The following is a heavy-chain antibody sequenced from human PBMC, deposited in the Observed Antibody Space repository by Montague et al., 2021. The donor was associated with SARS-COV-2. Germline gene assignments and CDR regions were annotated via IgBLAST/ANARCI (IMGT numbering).Heavy chain of an antibody. CDR1: SGSISSYY. J-gene: IGHJ3*02. D-gene: IGHD6-13*01. CDR3: ARGAGYSSSWYLAFEI. V-gene: IGHV4-59*01. CDR2: IYYSGST. Sequence: SETLSLTCTVSSGSISSYYWSWIRQPPGKGLEWIVYIYYSGSTNYNPSLKSRVTISVDTSKNQFSLKLSSVTAADTAVYYCARGAGYSSSWYLAFEIWGQGTMGTVSS.